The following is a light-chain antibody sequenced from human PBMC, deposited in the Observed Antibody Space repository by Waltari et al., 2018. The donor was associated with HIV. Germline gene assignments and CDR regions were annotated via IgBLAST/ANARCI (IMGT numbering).Light chain of an antibody. Sequence: QSVLTQSPSASGTPGQRVTISCSGSSSNIGSNYVYWYQQLPGTAPKLLLHRNKRRPSGVPDRFSGSKSGTSASLAISGLRSEDEAHYYCATWTDSLSGVVFGGGTKLRVL. CDR2: RNK. V-gene: IGLV1-47*01. CDR3: ATWTDSLSGVV. J-gene: IGLJ2*01. CDR1: SSNIGSNY.